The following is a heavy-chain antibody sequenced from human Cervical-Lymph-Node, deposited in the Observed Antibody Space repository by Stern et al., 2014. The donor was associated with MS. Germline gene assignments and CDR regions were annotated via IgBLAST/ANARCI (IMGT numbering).Heavy chain of an antibody. CDR3: ARDMRNGYYGMDV. J-gene: IGHJ6*02. D-gene: IGHD1-1*01. CDR1: GFSFNTYW. CDR2: LNSDGSIT. Sequence: EDQLVESGGGLVQPGGSLRLSCAASGFSFNTYWMHWVRQAPGKGLVWVSRLNSDGSITSYADSVKGRFTISRDIAKNTLYLQMNSLRVDDTGVYYCARDMRNGYYGMDVWGQGTTVIVSS. V-gene: IGHV3-74*01.